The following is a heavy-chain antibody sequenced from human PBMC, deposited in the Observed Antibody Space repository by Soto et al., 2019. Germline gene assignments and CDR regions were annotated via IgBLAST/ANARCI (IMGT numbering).Heavy chain of an antibody. CDR3: ARDAFHHHWFDP. CDR2: IYSGGST. J-gene: IGHJ5*02. Sequence: EVQLVESGGGLVQPGGSLRLSCAASGFTVSSNYMSWVRQAPGKGLEWVSVIYSGGSTYYADSVKGRFTISRDNSKNTLYLQMNSLRAEDTAVYYCARDAFHHHWFDPWGQGTLVTVSS. V-gene: IGHV3-66*01. CDR1: GFTVSSNY.